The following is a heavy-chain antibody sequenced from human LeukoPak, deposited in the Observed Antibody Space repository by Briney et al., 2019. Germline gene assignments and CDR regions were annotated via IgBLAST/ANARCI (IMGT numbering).Heavy chain of an antibody. V-gene: IGHV3-48*03. CDR1: GFIFSSYE. CDR2: ISNGGSTI. Sequence: SGGSLRLSCAASGFIFSSYEMNWVRQAPGKGLEWVSYISNGGSTIYYADSVKGRLTISRDNAKNSLYLQMNSLRAEDTAVYYCARGGYSNANKFYYYGMDVWGQGTTVTV. J-gene: IGHJ6*02. D-gene: IGHD4-11*01. CDR3: ARGGYSNANKFYYYGMDV.